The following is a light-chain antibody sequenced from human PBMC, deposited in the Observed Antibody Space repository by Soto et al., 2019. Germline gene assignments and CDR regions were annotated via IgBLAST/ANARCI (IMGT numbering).Light chain of an antibody. CDR3: QQRSNWLWT. V-gene: IGKV3D-20*02. CDR2: GAS. Sequence: IVLTQSPGTLSMSPGERATLSCRASQSLSSSSLAWYQQTPGQAPRLLIYGASNRATGIPARFSGSGSGTDFTLTISSLEPEDFAVYYCQQRSNWLWTFGQGTKVDIK. CDR1: QSLSSSS. J-gene: IGKJ1*01.